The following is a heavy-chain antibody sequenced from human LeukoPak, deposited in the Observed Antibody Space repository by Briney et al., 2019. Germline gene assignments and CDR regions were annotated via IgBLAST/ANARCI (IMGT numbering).Heavy chain of an antibody. V-gene: IGHV4-59*01. CDR1: GASISSYY. D-gene: IGHD3-22*01. CDR2: IYYSGSI. CDR3: ARENPSGYYNRPIDY. Sequence: SETLSLICTVSGASISSYYWSWIRQPPGKGLEWIGDIYYSGSIKYNPSLKSRITMSVDTSKNQFSLKLSSVTAADTAIYYCARENPSGYYNRPIDYWGQGTLVTVSS. J-gene: IGHJ4*02.